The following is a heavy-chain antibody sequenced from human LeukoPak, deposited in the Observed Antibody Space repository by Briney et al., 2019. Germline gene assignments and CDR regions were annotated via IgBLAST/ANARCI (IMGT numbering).Heavy chain of an antibody. CDR2: ISGSGGST. V-gene: IGHV3-23*01. J-gene: IGHJ4*02. Sequence: GGSLRLSCAASGFTFSSYAMSWVRQAPGKGLEWVSAISGSGGSTYYADSVKGRFTISRDNSKNTLYLQMNSLRAGDTAVYYCAKMMLSSSDAHFDYWGQGTLVTVSS. CDR3: AKMMLSSSDAHFDY. CDR1: GFTFSSYA. D-gene: IGHD6-6*01.